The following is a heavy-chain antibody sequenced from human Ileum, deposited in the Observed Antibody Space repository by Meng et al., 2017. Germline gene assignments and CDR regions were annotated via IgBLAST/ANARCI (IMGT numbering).Heavy chain of an antibody. CDR2: IYYSGST. J-gene: IGHJ4*02. V-gene: IGHV4-30-4*01. CDR1: CGSISSGDYY. Sequence: QVQLQESGPGLVKPSQTLSLTCTVSCGSISSGDYYWSWIRQPPGKGLEWIGYIYYSGSTYYNPSLKSRLTISVDTSKNQFSLKLSSVTAADTAVYYCARDRDSSGYYPYWGQGTLVTVSS. CDR3: ARDRDSSGYYPY. D-gene: IGHD3-22*01.